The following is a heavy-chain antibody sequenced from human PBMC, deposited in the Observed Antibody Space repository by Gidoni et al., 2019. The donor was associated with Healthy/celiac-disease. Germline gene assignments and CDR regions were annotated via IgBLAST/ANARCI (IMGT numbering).Heavy chain of an antibody. CDR1: GFTCSSFG. J-gene: IGHJ4*02. D-gene: IGHD3-10*01. Sequence: QVQLVESGGGVVQPGKSLRLSCAAAGFTCSSFGVQCVRQAPGKGLEWVAIIWYDGSNKFYADSVKGRFTISRDNSKNTLYLQMNSLRAEDTAVYYCAREHRYYGSGSYSTRDVDFDYWGQGTLVTVSS. CDR3: AREHRYYGSGSYSTRDVDFDY. CDR2: IWYDGSNK. V-gene: IGHV3-33*01.